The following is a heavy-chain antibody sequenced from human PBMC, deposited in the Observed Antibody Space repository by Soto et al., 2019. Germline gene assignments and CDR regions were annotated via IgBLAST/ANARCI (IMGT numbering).Heavy chain of an antibody. V-gene: IGHV3-13*01. CDR3: ARGRNSGLYYFDY. Sequence: PGESLCLSCTASGVTFSNYDMRWIRQPPGKGLEWVSTISTAGSTYSRGSVKGRFTISRENAKNSLYLQMNSLTVDDTAVYYCARGRNSGLYYFDYWGRGTLVTVSS. D-gene: IGHD2-21*01. J-gene: IGHJ4*02. CDR2: ISTAGST. CDR1: GVTFSNYD.